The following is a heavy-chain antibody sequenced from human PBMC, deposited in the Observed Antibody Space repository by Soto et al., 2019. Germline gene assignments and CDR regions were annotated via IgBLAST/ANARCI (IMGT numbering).Heavy chain of an antibody. CDR3: AKGATWLQLWFSDAFDI. J-gene: IGHJ3*02. V-gene: IGHV3-30*18. CDR1: GFTFSSYG. Sequence: QVQLVESGGGVVQPGRSLRLSCAASGFTFSSYGMHWVRQAPGKGLEWVAVISYDGSNKYYADSVKGRFTISRDNSKNTLYLQMNSLRAEDTAVYYCAKGATWLQLWFSDAFDIWGQGTMVTVSS. CDR2: ISYDGSNK. D-gene: IGHD5-18*01.